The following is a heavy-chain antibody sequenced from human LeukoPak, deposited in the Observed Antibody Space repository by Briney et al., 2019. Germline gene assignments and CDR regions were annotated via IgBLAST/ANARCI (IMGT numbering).Heavy chain of an antibody. D-gene: IGHD3-3*01. Sequence: GGSLRLSCAASGFTVSSNYMSWVRQAPGKGLEWVAVISYDGSNKYYADSVKGRFTISRDNSKNTLYLQMNSLRAEDTAVYYCARDHSIYYAQLGRFDPWGQGTLVTVSS. CDR2: ISYDGSNK. V-gene: IGHV3-30-3*01. CDR1: GFTVSSNY. CDR3: ARDHSIYYAQLGRFDP. J-gene: IGHJ5*02.